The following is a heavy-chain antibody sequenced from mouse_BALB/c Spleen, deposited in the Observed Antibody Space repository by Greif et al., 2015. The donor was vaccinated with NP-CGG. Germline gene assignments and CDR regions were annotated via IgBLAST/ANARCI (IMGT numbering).Heavy chain of an antibody. CDR2: INPYNDGT. Sequence: EVQLQQSGPELVKPGASVKMSCKASGYTFTSYVMHWVKQKPGQGLEWIGYINPYNDGTKYNEKFKGKATLTSDKSSSTAYMELSSLTSEDSAVYYCARSITTVVDKGFAYWGQGTLVTVSA. CDR3: ARSITTVVDKGFAY. D-gene: IGHD1-1*01. V-gene: IGHV1-14*01. CDR1: GYTFTSYV. J-gene: IGHJ3*01.